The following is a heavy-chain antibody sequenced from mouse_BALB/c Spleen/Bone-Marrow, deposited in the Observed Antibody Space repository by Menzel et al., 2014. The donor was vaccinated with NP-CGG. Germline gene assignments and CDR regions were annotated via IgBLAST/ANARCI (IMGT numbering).Heavy chain of an antibody. J-gene: IGHJ2*01. V-gene: IGHV1-77*01. CDR1: GYTFTDYV. CDR3: DYYGSSYFDY. D-gene: IGHD1-1*01. Sequence: QVQLKQSGPELVKPGASVKMSCKASGYTFTDYVISWVKQRTGQGLEWIGEIYPGSGSTYYNEKFKGKATLTADKSSNTACMQLSSLTSEDSAVYFCDYYGSSYFDYWGQGTTLTVSS. CDR2: IYPGSGST.